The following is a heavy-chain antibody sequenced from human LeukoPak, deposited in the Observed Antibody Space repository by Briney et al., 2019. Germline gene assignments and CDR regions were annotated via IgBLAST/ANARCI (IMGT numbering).Heavy chain of an antibody. J-gene: IGHJ4*02. CDR3: ARTLVGATRPYYFDY. V-gene: IGHV3-74*01. CDR1: GFTFSNYW. Sequence: GGSLRLSCAASGFTFSNYWMHWVRQAPGKGLVWVSRINSDGINTSYADSVKGRFTISRDNAKNSLYLQMNSLRAEDTAVYYCARTLVGATRPYYFDYWGQGTLVTVSS. D-gene: IGHD1-26*01. CDR2: INSDGINT.